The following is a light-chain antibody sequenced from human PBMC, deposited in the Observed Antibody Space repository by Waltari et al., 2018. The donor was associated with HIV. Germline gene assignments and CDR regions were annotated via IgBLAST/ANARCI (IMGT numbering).Light chain of an antibody. CDR1: SSDVGGYNY. CDR2: DVT. CDR3: CSYAGSSIPVV. J-gene: IGLJ3*02. V-gene: IGLV2-23*02. Sequence: HSALTQPASVSGSPGQSITISCTGTSSDVGGYNYVSWYQQHPGKAPKLMIYDVTKRPSGVSNRVSGSKAGNTASLTISGLQAEDEADYYCCSYAGSSIPVVFGGGTKLTVL.